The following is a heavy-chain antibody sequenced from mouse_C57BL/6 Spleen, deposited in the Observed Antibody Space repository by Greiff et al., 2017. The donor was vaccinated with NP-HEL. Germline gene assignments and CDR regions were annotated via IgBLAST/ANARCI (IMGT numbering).Heavy chain of an antibody. V-gene: IGHV3-6*01. Sequence: EVKLVESGPGLVKPSQSLSLTCSVTGYSITSGYYWNWIRQFPGNILEWMGYLSYDGSNNYNPSFKNRISITRDTSKNQFFLKLNSVTTEDTATYYCAREGITAYAMDYWGQGTSVTVSS. CDR1: GYSITSGYY. J-gene: IGHJ4*01. CDR3: AREGITAYAMDY. CDR2: LSYDGSN. D-gene: IGHD1-1*01.